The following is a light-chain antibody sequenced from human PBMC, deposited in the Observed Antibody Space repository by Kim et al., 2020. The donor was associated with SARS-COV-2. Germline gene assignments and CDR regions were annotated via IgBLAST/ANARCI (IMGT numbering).Light chain of an antibody. Sequence: SPGERATLAGRASQSVSSNLAWYQQKPGQAPRLRIYGASTRATGIPARFSGSGSGTEFTLTISSLQSEDFAVYYCQQYNNWPPITFGQGTRLEIK. CDR2: GAS. V-gene: IGKV3-15*01. CDR3: QQYNNWPPIT. CDR1: QSVSSN. J-gene: IGKJ5*01.